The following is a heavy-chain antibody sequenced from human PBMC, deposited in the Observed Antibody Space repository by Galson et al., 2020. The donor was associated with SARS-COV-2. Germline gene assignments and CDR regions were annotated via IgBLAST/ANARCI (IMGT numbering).Heavy chain of an antibody. V-gene: IGHV3-30*18. CDR3: AKDYYDYVWGSYPGAFDI. CDR1: GFTFSSYG. D-gene: IGHD3-16*02. J-gene: IGHJ3*02. Sequence: GGSLRLSCAASGFTFSSYGMHWVRQAPGKGLEWVAVISYDGSNKYYADSVKGRFTISRDNSKNTLYLQMNSLRAEDTAVYYCAKDYYDYVWGSYPGAFDIWGQGTMVTVSS. CDR2: ISYDGSNK.